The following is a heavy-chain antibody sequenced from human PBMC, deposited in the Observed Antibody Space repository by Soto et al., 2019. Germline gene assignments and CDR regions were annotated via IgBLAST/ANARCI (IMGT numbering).Heavy chain of an antibody. J-gene: IGHJ6*02. V-gene: IGHV3-33*01. CDR3: ARARNPYYDILTGYSRYYGMDV. D-gene: IGHD3-9*01. CDR1: GFTFSSYG. CDR2: IWYDGSNK. Sequence: QSGGSLRLSCAASGFTFSSYGMHWVRQAPGKGLEWVAVIWYDGSNKYYADSVKGRFTISRDNSKNTLYLQMNSLRAEDTAVYYCARARNPYYDILTGYSRYYGMDVWGQGTTVTVSS.